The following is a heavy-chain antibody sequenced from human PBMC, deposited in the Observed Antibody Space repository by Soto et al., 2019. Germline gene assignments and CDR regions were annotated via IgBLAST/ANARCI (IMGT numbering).Heavy chain of an antibody. CDR1: GFTFSSYS. CDR2: ISSSSSTI. J-gene: IGHJ4*02. V-gene: IGHV3-48*02. D-gene: IGHD6-13*01. CDR3: AKEHISSWYSFDY. Sequence: EVQLVESGGGLVQPGGSLRLSCAASGFTFSSYSMNWVRQAPGKGLEWVSYISSSSSTIYYADSVKGRFTISRDNAKNSLYLQMNSLRDEDTAVYYCAKEHISSWYSFDYLGQGTLVTVSS.